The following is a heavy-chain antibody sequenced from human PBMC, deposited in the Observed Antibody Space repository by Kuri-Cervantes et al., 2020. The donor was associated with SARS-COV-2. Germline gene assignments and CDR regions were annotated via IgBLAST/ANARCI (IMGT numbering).Heavy chain of an antibody. CDR3: ARVRYIVGATETYYFDY. D-gene: IGHD1-26*01. CDR1: GYTFTGYY. Sequence: ASVKVSCKASGYTFTGYYMHWVRQAPGQGLEWMGWINPNSGGTNYAQKFQGRVTMTRDTSISTAYMELSRLRPDDTAVYYCARVRYIVGATETYYFDYWGQGTLVTVSS. V-gene: IGHV1-2*02. J-gene: IGHJ4*02. CDR2: INPNSGGT.